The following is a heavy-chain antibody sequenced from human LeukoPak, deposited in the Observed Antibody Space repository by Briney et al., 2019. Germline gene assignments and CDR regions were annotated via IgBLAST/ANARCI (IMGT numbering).Heavy chain of an antibody. J-gene: IGHJ4*02. CDR3: ARVEASGYDYGAFDY. Sequence: GGPLRLSCAASGFTFNTFWMSWVRQAPGKGLEWVANIKHDGSEKYYVDSVKGRFTISRDKAKNSLYLQMSSLRADDTAVYYCARVEASGYDYGAFDYWGQGTLVTVSS. V-gene: IGHV3-7*01. D-gene: IGHD5-12*01. CDR1: GFTFNTFW. CDR2: IKHDGSEK.